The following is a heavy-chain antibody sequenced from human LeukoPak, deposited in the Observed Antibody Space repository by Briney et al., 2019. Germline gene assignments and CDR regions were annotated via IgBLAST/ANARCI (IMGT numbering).Heavy chain of an antibody. D-gene: IGHD6-19*01. Sequence: GGSLRLSCAASGFTFSNYAMSWVRQAPGKGLEWVSAVGGIGFDTYYTDSVRGRFAISRDNSKNTLYLQMNSLRAEDTAVYYCSAQPEALAGGLHYWGQGALVTVSS. J-gene: IGHJ4*02. CDR3: SAQPEALAGGLHY. CDR1: GFTFSNYA. V-gene: IGHV3-23*01. CDR2: VGGIGFDT.